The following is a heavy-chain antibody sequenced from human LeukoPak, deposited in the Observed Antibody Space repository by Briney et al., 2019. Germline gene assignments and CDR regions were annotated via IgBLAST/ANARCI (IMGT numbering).Heavy chain of an antibody. Sequence: SGGSLRLSCAASGFTFSSYSMNWVRQAPGKGLEWVSSISSSSSYIYYADSVKGRFTISRDNAKNSLYLQMNSLRAEDTAVYYCARHVLPQDIARVGAFDIWGQGTMVTVSS. CDR2: ISSSSSYI. CDR3: ARHVLPQDIARVGAFDI. J-gene: IGHJ3*02. D-gene: IGHD2-15*01. V-gene: IGHV3-21*01. CDR1: GFTFSSYS.